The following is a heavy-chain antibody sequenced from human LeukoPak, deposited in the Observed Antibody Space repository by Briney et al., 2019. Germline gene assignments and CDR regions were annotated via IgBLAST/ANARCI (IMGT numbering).Heavy chain of an antibody. Sequence: SVKVSCKASGGTFSSYAISWVRQAPGQGLEWMGRIIPILGIANYAQKFQGRVTITADKSTSTAYMELSSLRSEDTAVYYCARASLVGATSDCWGQGTLVTVSS. CDR1: GGTFSSYA. V-gene: IGHV1-69*04. J-gene: IGHJ4*02. D-gene: IGHD1-26*01. CDR2: IIPILGIA. CDR3: ARASLVGATSDC.